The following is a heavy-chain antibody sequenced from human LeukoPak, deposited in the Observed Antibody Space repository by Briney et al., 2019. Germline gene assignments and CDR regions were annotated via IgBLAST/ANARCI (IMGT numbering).Heavy chain of an antibody. CDR2: IYHSGST. CDR1: GYSISSGYY. V-gene: IGHV4-38-2*01. D-gene: IGHD2-15*01. CDR3: ARGGPASWFDP. Sequence: SETLSLTCAVSGYSISSGYYWGWIRQPPGKGLEWIGSIYHSGSTYYNPSLKSRVTISVDTSKNQFSLKLSSVTAADTAVYYSARGGPASWFDPWGQGTLVTVSS. J-gene: IGHJ5*02.